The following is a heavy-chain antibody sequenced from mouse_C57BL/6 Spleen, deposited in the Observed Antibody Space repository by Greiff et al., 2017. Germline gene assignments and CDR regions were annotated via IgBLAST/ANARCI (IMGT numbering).Heavy chain of an antibody. CDR1: GFTFSDYG. CDR2: ISSGSSTI. Sequence: EVKLMESGGGLVKPGGSLKLSCAASGFTFSDYGMHWVRQAPEKGLEWVAYISSGSSTIYYADTVKGRFTISRDNAKNTLFLQMTSLRSEDTAMYYCARGGSYYYGSSPDYFDYWGQGTTLTVSS. J-gene: IGHJ2*01. D-gene: IGHD1-1*01. V-gene: IGHV5-17*01. CDR3: ARGGSYYYGSSPDYFDY.